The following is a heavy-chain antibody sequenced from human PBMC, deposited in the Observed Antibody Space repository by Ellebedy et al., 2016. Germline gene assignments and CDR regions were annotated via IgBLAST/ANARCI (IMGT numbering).Heavy chain of an antibody. CDR2: MHHSGNT. CDR3: ARWGLGSIRAFDI. J-gene: IGHJ3*02. V-gene: IGHV4-59*01. CDR1: HDSTGDFY. D-gene: IGHD7-27*01. Sequence: SETLSLTCAVSHDSTGDFYWNWIRQPPGKGLEWIGYMHHSGNTNYNPSLKTRVTTSIATSKNQFSLKLSSVTAADTAVYYCARWGLGSIRAFDIWGQGTMVTVSS.